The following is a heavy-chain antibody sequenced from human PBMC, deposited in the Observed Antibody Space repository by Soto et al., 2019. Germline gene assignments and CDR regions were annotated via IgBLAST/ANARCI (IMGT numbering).Heavy chain of an antibody. CDR1: GGSISTYY. Sequence: SETLSLTCTVSGGSISTYYWSWIRQPPGKELEWIGYIDYSGSTNYNFSLKSRVTISLDTSTNQFSLKLSSVTAADTAVYYCARARRSSSRPDAIDIWGQGTMVTVS. V-gene: IGHV4-59*01. D-gene: IGHD6-13*01. CDR2: IDYSGST. CDR3: ARARRSSSRPDAIDI. J-gene: IGHJ3*02.